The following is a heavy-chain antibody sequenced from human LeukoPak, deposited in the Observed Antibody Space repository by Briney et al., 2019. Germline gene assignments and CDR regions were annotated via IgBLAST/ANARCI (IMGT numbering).Heavy chain of an antibody. D-gene: IGHD4-17*01. J-gene: IGHJ2*01. CDR2: ITGDGSST. CDR3: ARDTGWYFDL. V-gene: IGHV3-74*01. Sequence: PGGSLRLACAASGFTVSSDYMSWVRQVPGKGLVWVSRITGDGSSTTCADSVKGRFTISRDNAKNTVFLQMISLRAEDTAVYYCARDTGWYFDLWGRGTLVTVSS. CDR1: GFTVSSDY.